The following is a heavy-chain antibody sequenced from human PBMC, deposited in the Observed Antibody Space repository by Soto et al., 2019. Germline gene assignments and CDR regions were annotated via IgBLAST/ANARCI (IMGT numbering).Heavy chain of an antibody. CDR3: ARHVRRGRYFDY. V-gene: IGHV4-39*01. CDR2: IYYSGST. J-gene: IGHJ4*02. Sequence: PSETLSLTCTVSGGSISSSSYYCGWIRQPPGKGLEWIGSIYYSGSTYYNPSLKSRVTISVDTSKNQFSLKLSSVTAADTAVYYCARHVRRGRYFDYWGQGTLVTVSS. CDR1: GGSISSSSYY. D-gene: IGHD3-10*01.